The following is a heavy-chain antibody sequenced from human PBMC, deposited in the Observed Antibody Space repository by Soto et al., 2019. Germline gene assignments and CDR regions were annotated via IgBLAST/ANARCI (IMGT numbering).Heavy chain of an antibody. D-gene: IGHD2-8*01. V-gene: IGHV1-58*01. J-gene: IGHJ4*02. CDR3: AADATAWQQMVPSDY. Sequence: SVKVSCKASGFTFTSSAFQWVRQARGQRLEWIGWIAVGSGYTNYAQRFQDRVTLTRDMSTATTYMELSRLTSEDTAIYYCAADATAWQQMVPSDYWGQGTPVT. CDR2: IAVGSGYT. CDR1: GFTFTSSA.